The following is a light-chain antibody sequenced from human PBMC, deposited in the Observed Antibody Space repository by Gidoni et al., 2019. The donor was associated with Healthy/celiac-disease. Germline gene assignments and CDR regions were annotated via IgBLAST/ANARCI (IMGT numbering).Light chain of an antibody. J-gene: IGLJ3*02. Sequence: QSALTQPASVSGSPGQSITISCTGTSSDVGGYNYVSWYQQPPGKAPKLMIYEVSNRPSGVSNRFSGSKSGNTASLTISGLQAEDEADYYCSSYTGSSTWVFGGGTKLTVL. CDR2: EVS. CDR1: SSDVGGYNY. V-gene: IGLV2-14*01. CDR3: SSYTGSSTWV.